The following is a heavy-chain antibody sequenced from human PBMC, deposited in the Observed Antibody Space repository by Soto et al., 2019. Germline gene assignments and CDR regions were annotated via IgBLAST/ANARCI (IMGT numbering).Heavy chain of an antibody. D-gene: IGHD3-22*01. CDR3: ARDYYDRSGYTAYYYYGMDV. V-gene: IGHV3-30-3*01. CDR1: GFTFSSFA. CDR2: ISYDGSKT. J-gene: IGHJ6*02. Sequence: PGGALRLSCAASGFTFSSFAVHWVRQAPGKGLEGMATISYDGSKTYYADSVKGRVTVSRDNSKNTLYLQMESLRTEDTAVYYCARDYYDRSGYTAYYYYGMDVWGQGTTVTVS.